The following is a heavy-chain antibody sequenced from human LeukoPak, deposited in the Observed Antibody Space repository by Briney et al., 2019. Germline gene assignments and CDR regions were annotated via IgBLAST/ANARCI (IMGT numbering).Heavy chain of an antibody. D-gene: IGHD1-20*01. CDR1: GYTFTSYD. J-gene: IGHJ3*02. Sequence: ASVKVSCKASGYTFTSYDINWVRQATGQGLEWMGWINPNSGGTNYAQKFQGRVTMTRDTSISTAYMELSRLRSDDTAVYYCARVGDNWNDIAFDIWGQGTMVTVSS. V-gene: IGHV1-2*02. CDR2: INPNSGGT. CDR3: ARVGDNWNDIAFDI.